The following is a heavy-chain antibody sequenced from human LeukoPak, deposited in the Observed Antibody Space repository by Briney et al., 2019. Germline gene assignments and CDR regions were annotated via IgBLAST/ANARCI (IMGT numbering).Heavy chain of an antibody. D-gene: IGHD2-2*01. J-gene: IGHJ6*03. Sequence: ASVKVSCKASGYTFTGYYMHWVRQAPGQGLEWMGWINPNSGGTNYAQKFQGRVTMTRDTSISTAYMELSRLRSDDTAVYYCARGPGIVVVPAAHTWPNYYYYYMDVWGKGTTVTVSS. CDR2: INPNSGGT. CDR1: GYTFTGYY. V-gene: IGHV1-2*02. CDR3: ARGPGIVVVPAAHTWPNYYYYYMDV.